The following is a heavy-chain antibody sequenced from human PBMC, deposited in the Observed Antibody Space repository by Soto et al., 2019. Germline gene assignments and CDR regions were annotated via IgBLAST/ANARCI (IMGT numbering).Heavy chain of an antibody. V-gene: IGHV4-34*01. J-gene: IGHJ5*02. CDR3: ARVPFSSFGVADPPVGWFDP. Sequence: SETLSLTCAVYGGSFSGYYWSWIRQPPGKGLEWIGEINHSGSTYYNPSLRSRITISIDTSKNRFSLKLTSVTAADTAVYYCARVPFSSFGVADPPVGWFDPWGQGTLVTVSS. CDR2: INHSGST. CDR1: GGSFSGYY. D-gene: IGHD3-3*01.